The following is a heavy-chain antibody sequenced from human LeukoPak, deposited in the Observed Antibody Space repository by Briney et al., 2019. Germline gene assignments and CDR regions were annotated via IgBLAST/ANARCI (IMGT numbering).Heavy chain of an antibody. J-gene: IGHJ4*02. V-gene: IGHV1-2*02. Sequence: ASVKVSCKASGYTFTSYGISWVRQAPGQGLEWMGWINPNSGGTNYAQKFQGRVTMTRDTSISTAYMELSRLRSDDTAVYYCARSYCSGGSCYEDRDYWGQGTLVTVSS. CDR3: ARSYCSGGSCYEDRDY. D-gene: IGHD2-15*01. CDR2: INPNSGGT. CDR1: GYTFTSYG.